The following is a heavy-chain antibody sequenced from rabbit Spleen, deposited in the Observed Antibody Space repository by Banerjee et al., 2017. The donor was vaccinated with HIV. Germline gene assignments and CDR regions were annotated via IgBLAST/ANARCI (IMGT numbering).Heavy chain of an antibody. J-gene: IGHJ6*01. D-gene: IGHD4-1*01. CDR1: GFSFSSGYD. V-gene: IGHV1S45*01. CDR2: IYTGDGST. CDR3: ARYYIFYGMDL. Sequence: QEQLVESGGGLVKPGTSLTLTCTASGFSFSSGYDMSWVRQAPGKGLEWIGFIYTGDGSTHYASWAKGRFTISKASSPTVTLQMTSLTVADTATYFCARYYIFYGMDLWGQGTLVTVS.